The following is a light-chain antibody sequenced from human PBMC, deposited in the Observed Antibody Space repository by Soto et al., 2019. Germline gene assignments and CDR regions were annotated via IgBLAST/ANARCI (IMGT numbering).Light chain of an antibody. J-gene: IGKJ1*01. Sequence: EIQMTPSPSTLSASVGDRVTITCRASQSISSWLAWYQQKPGKAPKLLIYDASSLESGVPSRFSGSGSGTEFTLTISSLQPDDFATYYCQQYNSYSGTFGQGTKVDIK. CDR2: DAS. CDR1: QSISSW. V-gene: IGKV1-5*01. CDR3: QQYNSYSGT.